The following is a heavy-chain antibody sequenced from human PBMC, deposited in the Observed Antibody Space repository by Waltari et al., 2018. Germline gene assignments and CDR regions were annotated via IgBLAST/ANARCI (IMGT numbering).Heavy chain of an antibody. CDR3: ARRRYDSSGYYHATGYYFDK. V-gene: IGHV4-4*08. CDR2: IHIGGST. J-gene: IGHJ4*02. Sequence: QVQLQESGPGLVKPSETLSLTCSVSGGSIRGYYWSWIRQSPETGLEWIGFIHIGGSTHYNPPLQRRVTISADASKNQVFLKLTSATAADTAVYFCARRRYDSSGYYHATGYYFDKWGQGVQVTVSS. CDR1: GGSIRGYY. D-gene: IGHD3-22*01.